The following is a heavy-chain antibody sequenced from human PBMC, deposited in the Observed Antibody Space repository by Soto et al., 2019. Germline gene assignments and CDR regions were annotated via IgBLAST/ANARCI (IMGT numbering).Heavy chain of an antibody. J-gene: IGHJ5*02. CDR3: VRYRRSYGGNSNWFDP. CDR1: GYTFTGYY. CDR2: INPNSGGT. V-gene: IGHV1-2*02. Sequence: QVQLVQSGAEVKKPGASVKVSCKASGYTFTGYYMHWVRQAPGQGLEWMGWINPNSGGTNYAQKFKGRVTMTRDTSISTAYMELSRLRSDDTSVYYCVRYRRSYGGNSNWFDPCGQGTLFTVSS. D-gene: IGHD4-17*01.